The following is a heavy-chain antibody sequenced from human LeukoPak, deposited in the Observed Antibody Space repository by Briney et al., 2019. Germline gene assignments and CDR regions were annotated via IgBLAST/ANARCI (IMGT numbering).Heavy chain of an antibody. D-gene: IGHD2-2*02. J-gene: IGHJ6*03. CDR1: GGSFSGYY. CDR3: ARGVVVPAAIRWGTQSYYMDV. CDR2: INHSGST. Sequence: SETLSLTCAVYGGSFSGYYWSGIRQPPGKGLEWIGEINHSGSTNYNPSLKSRVTISVDTSKNQFSLKLSSVTAADTAVYYCARGVVVPAAIRWGTQSYYMDVWGKGTTVTVSS. V-gene: IGHV4-34*01.